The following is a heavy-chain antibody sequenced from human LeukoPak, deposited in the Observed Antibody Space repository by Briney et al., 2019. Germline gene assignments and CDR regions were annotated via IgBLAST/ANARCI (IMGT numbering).Heavy chain of an antibody. Sequence: PGGSLRLSCAASGFTFSNAWMSWVRQAPGKGLEWVGRIKSKTDGGTTDYAAPVKGRFTISRDDSKNTLYLQMNSLKTEDTAVYYCTTDRIPRSSGGLFDYWGQGTLVTVSS. V-gene: IGHV3-15*01. CDR3: TTDRIPRSSGGLFDY. D-gene: IGHD6-25*01. CDR2: IKSKTDGGTT. CDR1: GFTFSNAW. J-gene: IGHJ4*02.